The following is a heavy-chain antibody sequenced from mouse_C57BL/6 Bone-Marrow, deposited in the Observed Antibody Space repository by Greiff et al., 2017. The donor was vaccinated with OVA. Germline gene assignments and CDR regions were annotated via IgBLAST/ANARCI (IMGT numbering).Heavy chain of an antibody. CDR3: ARFDYDYYYYAMDY. D-gene: IGHD2-4*01. CDR2: IYPRDCST. V-gene: IGHV1-85*01. J-gene: IGHJ4*01. CDR1: GSTFTSSD. Sequence: QVPLKPSGPALVQPGASVQFSCTASGSTFTSSDINWVPQRPGQGLAWIGWIYPRDCSTKYNEKFKGKATLTVDTSSSTAYMELHSLTSEDSAVYFCARFDYDYYYYAMDYWGQGTSVTVSS.